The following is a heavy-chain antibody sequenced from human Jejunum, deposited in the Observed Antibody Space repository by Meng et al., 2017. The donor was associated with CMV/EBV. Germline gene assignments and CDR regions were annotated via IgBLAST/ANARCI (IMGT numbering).Heavy chain of an antibody. D-gene: IGHD3-16*02. CDR2: VSSDGREK. V-gene: IGHV3-30-3*02. J-gene: IGHJ4*02. CDR3: AKEATRQGPYRQGPLAN. CDR1: FSTSV. Sequence: FSTSVFHWVRQAPGKGLEWVAVVSSDGREKYYIDSVKSRFTVSRDNSKDTQYLQMNSLRAEDSAVYYCAKEATRQGPYRQGPLANWGQGTLVTVSS.